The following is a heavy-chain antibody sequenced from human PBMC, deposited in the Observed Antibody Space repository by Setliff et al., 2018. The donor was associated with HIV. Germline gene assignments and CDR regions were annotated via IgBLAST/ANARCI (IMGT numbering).Heavy chain of an antibody. CDR2: IYYSGST. CDR1: RGSINSGVSY. Sequence: SETLSLTCTVSRGSINSGVSYWSWIRQHPGKGLEWIGYIYYSGSTFYNPSLKSRVTISVVTSKSHFSLKMTSVTAADTAIYFCARGALSLTMTKLLSFFDSWGQGTQVTVSS. CDR3: ARGALSLTMTKLLSFFDS. V-gene: IGHV4-31*03. J-gene: IGHJ4*02. D-gene: IGHD3-22*01.